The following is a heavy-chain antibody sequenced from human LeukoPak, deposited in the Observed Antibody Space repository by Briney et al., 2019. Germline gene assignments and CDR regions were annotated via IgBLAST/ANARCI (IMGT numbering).Heavy chain of an antibody. V-gene: IGHV1-18*01. CDR2: ISAYNGDT. CDR1: GYTFTSHG. J-gene: IGHJ4*02. D-gene: IGHD3-22*01. CDR3: ARVRGYYDSSGPRDY. Sequence: ASVKVSCKASGYTFTSHGISWVRQAPGQGLEWMGWISAYNGDTNYPQKLQGRVIMTTDTSTTTAYMELRSLRSDDTAVYYCARVRGYYDSSGPRDYWGQGTLVTVSS.